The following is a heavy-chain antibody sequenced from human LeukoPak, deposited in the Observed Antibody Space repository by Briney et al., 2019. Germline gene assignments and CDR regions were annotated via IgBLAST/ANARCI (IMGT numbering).Heavy chain of an antibody. D-gene: IGHD3-3*01. J-gene: IGHJ3*02. CDR1: GFTFSSYS. CDR2: ISSSSSYI. Sequence: PGGSLRLSCAASGFTFSSYSMNWVRQAPGKGLEWVSSISSSSSYIYYADSVKGRFTISRDNAKNSLYLQMNNLRAEDTAVYYCARVRITIFGVVATNDAFDIWGQGTMVTVSS. CDR3: ARVRITIFGVVATNDAFDI. V-gene: IGHV3-21*01.